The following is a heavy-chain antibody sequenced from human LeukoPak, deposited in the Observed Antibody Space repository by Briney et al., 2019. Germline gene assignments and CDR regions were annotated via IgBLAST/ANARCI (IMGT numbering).Heavy chain of an antibody. CDR1: GYTFSDYY. Sequence: ASVKVSCKASGYTFSDYYLHWVRQAPGQGLEWMGWINSKGGDTNFAQKFQGRVTMTRDTSISTAYMELSSLRSDDTAVYYCARGGWSLDYWGQGTLVTVSS. D-gene: IGHD6-19*01. CDR3: ARGGWSLDY. CDR2: INSKGGDT. J-gene: IGHJ4*02. V-gene: IGHV1-2*02.